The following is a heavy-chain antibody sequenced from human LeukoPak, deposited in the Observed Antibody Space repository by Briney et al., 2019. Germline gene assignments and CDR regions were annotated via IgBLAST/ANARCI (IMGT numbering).Heavy chain of an antibody. Sequence: ASVKVSCKASGYTFTGYYVHWVRQAPGQGLEWMGWINPNSGGTNYAQKFQGRVTMTRDTSISTAYMELSRLRSDDTAVYYCARGYAGIAVAGRYYFDYWGQGTLVTVSS. D-gene: IGHD6-19*01. V-gene: IGHV1-2*02. CDR1: GYTFTGYY. CDR2: INPNSGGT. J-gene: IGHJ4*02. CDR3: ARGYAGIAVAGRYYFDY.